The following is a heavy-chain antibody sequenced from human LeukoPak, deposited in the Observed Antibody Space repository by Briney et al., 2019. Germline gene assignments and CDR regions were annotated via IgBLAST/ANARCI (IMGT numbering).Heavy chain of an antibody. V-gene: IGHV4-61*01. J-gene: IGHJ4*02. Sequence: SETLSLTCTVSGGSVSSGSYYWSWIRQPPGKGLEWIGYIYYSGSTNYNPSPKSRVTISVDTSKNQFSLKLSSVTAADTAVYYCARGPYFGSGYYPAYWGQGTLVTVSS. CDR3: ARGPYFGSGYYPAY. D-gene: IGHD3-3*01. CDR2: IYYSGST. CDR1: GGSVSSGSYY.